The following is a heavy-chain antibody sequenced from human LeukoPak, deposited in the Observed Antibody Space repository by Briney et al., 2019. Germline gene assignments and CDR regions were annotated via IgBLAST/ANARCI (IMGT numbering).Heavy chain of an antibody. V-gene: IGHV5-51*01. CDR1: GYSFTSYW. D-gene: IGHD3-22*01. CDR2: IYPGDSDT. CDR3: ARRRSYYYDSSGYYQTNYYFDY. J-gene: IGHJ4*02. Sequence: GESLKISCKDSGYSFTSYWIGWVRQMPGKGLEWMGIIYPGDSDTSYSPSFQGQVTISADKSISTAYLQWSSLKASDTAMYYCARRRSYYYDSSGYYQTNYYFDYWGQGTLVTVSS.